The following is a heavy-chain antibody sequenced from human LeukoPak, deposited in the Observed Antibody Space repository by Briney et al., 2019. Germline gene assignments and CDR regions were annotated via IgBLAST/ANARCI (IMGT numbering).Heavy chain of an antibody. D-gene: IGHD3-10*01. CDR1: GYTFTSYG. Sequence: ASVKVSCKASGYTFTSYGISWVRQAPGQGLERMGWISAYNGNTNYAQKLQGRVTMTTDTSTSTAYMELRSLRSDDTAVYYCARDPGGNGSGHYRNYYGMDVWGQGTTVTVSS. CDR2: ISAYNGNT. J-gene: IGHJ6*02. CDR3: ARDPGGNGSGHYRNYYGMDV. V-gene: IGHV1-18*01.